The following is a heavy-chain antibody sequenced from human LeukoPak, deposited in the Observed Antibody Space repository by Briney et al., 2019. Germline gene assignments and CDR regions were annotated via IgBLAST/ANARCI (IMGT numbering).Heavy chain of an antibody. D-gene: IGHD1-26*01. J-gene: IGHJ3*02. Sequence: GGSLRLSCAASGFTFSSYAMHWVRQAPGKGLEWVAVISYDGSNKYYADSVKGRFTISRDNSKNTLYPQMNSLRAEDTAVYYCARAHLLTRGAFDIWGQGTMVTVSS. CDR1: GFTFSSYA. V-gene: IGHV3-30*04. CDR3: ARAHLLTRGAFDI. CDR2: ISYDGSNK.